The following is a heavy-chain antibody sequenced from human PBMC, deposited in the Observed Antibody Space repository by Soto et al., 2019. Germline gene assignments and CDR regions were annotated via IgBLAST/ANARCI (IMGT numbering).Heavy chain of an antibody. D-gene: IGHD2-15*01. Sequence: GGSLRLSCAASGFTFSSYAMHWVRQAPGKGLEWVAVISYDGSNKYYADSVKGRFTISRDNSKNTLYLQMNSLRAEDTAVYYCAREERRKYCSGGSCYSRRAFDIWAQGTMVPVSS. J-gene: IGHJ3*02. CDR2: ISYDGSNK. CDR3: AREERRKYCSGGSCYSRRAFDI. CDR1: GFTFSSYA. V-gene: IGHV3-30-3*01.